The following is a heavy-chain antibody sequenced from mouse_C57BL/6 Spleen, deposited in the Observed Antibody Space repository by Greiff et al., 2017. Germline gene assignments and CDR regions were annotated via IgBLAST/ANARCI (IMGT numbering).Heavy chain of an antibody. CDR1: GYSFTGYY. CDR3: ARSLSY. Sequence: EVQLVESGPELVKPGASVKISCKASGYSFTGYYMNWVKQSPEKSLEWIGEINPSTGGTTYNQKFKAKATLTVDKSSSTAYMQLKSLTSEDSAVYYCARSLSYWGQGTTLTVSS. J-gene: IGHJ2*01. D-gene: IGHD6-1*01. V-gene: IGHV1-42*01. CDR2: INPSTGGT.